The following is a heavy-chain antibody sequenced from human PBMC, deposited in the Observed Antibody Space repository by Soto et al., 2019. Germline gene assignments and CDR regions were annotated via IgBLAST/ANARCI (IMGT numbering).Heavy chain of an antibody. Sequence: QVQLVESGGGVVQPGRSLRLSCAASGFTFNNYGIHWVRQAPGKGLEWVAVISYDGSNIYYADSVKGRFTISRDNSKNTLYLQMNSLRAADTAVYYCAKDLHNCSGGSCYGYYYSYGMDVWGQGTTVTVSS. V-gene: IGHV3-30*18. CDR2: ISYDGSNI. D-gene: IGHD2-15*01. CDR1: GFTFNNYG. CDR3: AKDLHNCSGGSCYGYYYSYGMDV. J-gene: IGHJ6*02.